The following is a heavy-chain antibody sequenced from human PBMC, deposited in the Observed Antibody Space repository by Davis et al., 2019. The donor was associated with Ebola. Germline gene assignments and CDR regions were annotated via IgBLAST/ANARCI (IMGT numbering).Heavy chain of an antibody. CDR1: GFTFGDYA. CDR3: TRCRGFSYGYVDY. V-gene: IGHV3-49*04. Sequence: GESLKISCTASGFTFGDYAMSWVRQAPGKGLEWVGFIRSKGFGETTEYGASVKGRFTISRDDSKNTLYLQMNSLKTEDTAVYYCTRCRGFSYGYVDYWGQGTLVTVSS. CDR2: IRSKGFGETT. J-gene: IGHJ4*02. D-gene: IGHD5-18*01.